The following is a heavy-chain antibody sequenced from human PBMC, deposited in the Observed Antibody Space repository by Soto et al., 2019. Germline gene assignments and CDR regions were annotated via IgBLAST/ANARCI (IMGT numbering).Heavy chain of an antibody. CDR1: GGTFSSYA. V-gene: IGHV1-69*13. CDR3: ASCGKILVVPAAVYYGMDV. Sequence: ASVKVSCKASGGTFSSYAISWVRQAPGQGLEWMGGIIPIFGTANYAQKFQGRVTITADESTSTAYMELSSLRSEDTAVYYCASCGKILVVPAAVYYGMDVWGQGTTVTVSS. J-gene: IGHJ6*02. D-gene: IGHD2-2*01. CDR2: IIPIFGTA.